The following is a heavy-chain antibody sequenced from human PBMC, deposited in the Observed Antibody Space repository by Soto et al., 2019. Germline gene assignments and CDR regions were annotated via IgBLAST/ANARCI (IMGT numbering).Heavy chain of an antibody. CDR1: GYIFVNYG. D-gene: IGHD3-16*01. Sequence: QVQLVQSGDEVKKSGASVKVSCKASGYIFVNYGIAWVRQAPGQGLEWMGWISPYTGNTHSATKVQGRLTMTTDTXXSTAYMDLGSLTSDDTAVYYCVMVDNYVTPTPQDVWGQGTTVTVSS. V-gene: IGHV1-18*01. J-gene: IGHJ6*02. CDR2: ISPYTGNT. CDR3: VMVDNYVTPTPQDV.